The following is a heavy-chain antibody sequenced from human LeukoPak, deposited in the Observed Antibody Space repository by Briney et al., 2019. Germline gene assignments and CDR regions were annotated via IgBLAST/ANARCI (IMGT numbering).Heavy chain of an antibody. CDR1: GYTLTELS. CDR2: FDPEDGET. CDR3: ARLLSTSDPTDAFDI. Sequence: ASVKVSCKVSGYTLTELSMHWVRQAPGKGLEWMGGFDPEDGETIYAQKFQGRVTMTEDTSTDTAYMELSSLRSEDTAVYYCARLLSTSDPTDAFDIWGQGTMVTVSS. V-gene: IGHV1-24*01. J-gene: IGHJ3*02. D-gene: IGHD2-2*01.